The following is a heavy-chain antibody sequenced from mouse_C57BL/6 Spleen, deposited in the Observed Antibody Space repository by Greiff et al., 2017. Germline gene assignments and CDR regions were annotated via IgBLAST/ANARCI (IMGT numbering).Heavy chain of an antibody. CDR2: INPSSGYT. CDR1: GYTFTSYW. D-gene: IGHD2-2*01. V-gene: IGHV1-7*01. CDR3: ARVMSRGGYDEYYAMDY. J-gene: IGHJ4*01. Sequence: QVQLQQSGAELAKPGASVKLSCKASGYTFTSYWMHWVKQRPGQGLEWIGYINPSSGYTKYNQKFKDKATLTADKSSSTAYMQLSSLTYEDSAVYYCARVMSRGGYDEYYAMDYWGQGTSVTVSS.